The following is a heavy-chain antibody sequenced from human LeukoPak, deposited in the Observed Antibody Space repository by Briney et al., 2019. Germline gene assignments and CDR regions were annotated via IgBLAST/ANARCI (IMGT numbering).Heavy chain of an antibody. Sequence: SETLSLTCTVSGGSISSGSYYWSWIRQPAGKGLEWIGRIYSSGSTNYNPSLKSRVTISVDTSKNQFSLKLNSVTAADTAVYFCARDLPPDSSGYYYSAFDIWGQGTMVTVSS. CDR2: IYSSGST. D-gene: IGHD3-22*01. V-gene: IGHV4-61*02. CDR1: GGSISSGSYY. J-gene: IGHJ3*02. CDR3: ARDLPPDSSGYYYSAFDI.